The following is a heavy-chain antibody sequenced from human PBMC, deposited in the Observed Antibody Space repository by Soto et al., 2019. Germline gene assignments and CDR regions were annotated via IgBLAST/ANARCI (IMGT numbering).Heavy chain of an antibody. D-gene: IGHD3-10*01. CDR1: GAPISSGGFY. J-gene: IGHJ5*02. CDR2: IYNSGTT. CDR3: GRDPISPPRGATRVTP. Sequence: QVRLQESGPGLVRPSQTLSLTCNVSGAPISSGGFYWSWIRQHPGKGPEWIGYIYNSGTTFYNPSRGGGVTLSRAGAKTHFSRELGWVAGGNPAVYSWGRDPISPPRGATRVTPGGQG. V-gene: IGHV4-31*03.